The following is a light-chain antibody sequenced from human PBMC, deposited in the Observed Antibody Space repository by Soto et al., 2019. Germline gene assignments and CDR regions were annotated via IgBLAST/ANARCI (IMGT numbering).Light chain of an antibody. CDR3: SSYTSSSTLV. V-gene: IGLV2-14*01. Sequence: QSALTQPASVSGSPGQSITISCTGTRSDVGGYNYVSWYQQHPGKAPKLMIYDVSNRPSGVSNRFSDSKSGNTASLTISGLQAEDEADYYCSSYTSSSTLVFGGGTKLTVL. J-gene: IGLJ2*01. CDR2: DVS. CDR1: RSDVGGYNY.